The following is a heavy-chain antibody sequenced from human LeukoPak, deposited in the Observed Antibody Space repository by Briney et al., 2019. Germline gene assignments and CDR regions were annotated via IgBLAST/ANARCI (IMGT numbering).Heavy chain of an antibody. CDR2: INHSGST. CDR3: ARVASSGSYPDY. D-gene: IGHD1-26*01. J-gene: IGHJ4*02. V-gene: IGHV4-34*01. CDR1: GGSFSGYY. Sequence: NPSETLSLTCAVYGGSFSGYYWSWIRQPPGKGLEWIGEINHSGSTNYNPSLKSRVTISVDTSKNQFSLKLSSVTAADTAVYYCARVASSGSYPDYWGQGTLVTVSS.